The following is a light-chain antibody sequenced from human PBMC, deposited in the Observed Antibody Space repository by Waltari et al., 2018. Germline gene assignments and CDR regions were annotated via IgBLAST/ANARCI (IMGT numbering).Light chain of an antibody. Sequence: QLVLTQSPSASASLGASVKLTCTLSGGHSGNAIAWHQQQPEKGPRYLMKLNSDGSHHKGDGSPDRFSGSSSGAERYLSISSGQSEDEADYYCQTWGTDSRVFGGGTKLTVL. V-gene: IGLV4-69*01. CDR1: GGHSGNA. CDR2: LNSDGSH. J-gene: IGLJ3*02. CDR3: QTWGTDSRV.